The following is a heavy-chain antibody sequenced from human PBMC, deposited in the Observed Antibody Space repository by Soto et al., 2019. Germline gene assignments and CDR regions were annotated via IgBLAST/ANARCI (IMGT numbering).Heavy chain of an antibody. CDR2: LYWDDDK. D-gene: IGHD6-13*01. CDR3: ASSRAPRLFDY. V-gene: IGHV2-5*02. Sequence: QITLKESAPTLVEPTQPLTLTCTFSGFSLTTSGVGVGWIRQPQGKALEWLALLYWDDDKHYSQSLKTRLTMTKDTSKNQVVVTMTNMDSVDRATYYCASSRAPRLFDYGGQGTLVTVSS. J-gene: IGHJ4*02. CDR1: GFSLTTSGVG.